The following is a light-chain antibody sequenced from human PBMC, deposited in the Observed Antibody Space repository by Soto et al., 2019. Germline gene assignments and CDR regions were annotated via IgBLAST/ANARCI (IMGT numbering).Light chain of an antibody. CDR2: LGS. V-gene: IGKV2-28*01. Sequence: EIVMTQSPLSLPVTPGEPASISCRSSQSLLHSDGYNYLDWYLQKPGQSPQLLIYLGSNRSSGVPDRFSGSGSGTDFTLKISRVEAEDVGVYYCMQALQTPLTFGQGTLLEIK. CDR1: QSLLHSDGYNY. J-gene: IGKJ5*01. CDR3: MQALQTPLT.